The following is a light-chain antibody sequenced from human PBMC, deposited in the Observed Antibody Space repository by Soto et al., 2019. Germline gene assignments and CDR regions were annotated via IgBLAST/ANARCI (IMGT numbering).Light chain of an antibody. V-gene: IGKV3D-20*01. Sequence: DIVFTQSPATLSLSPGERATLSCGASQSVSSSRLAWYQQKPALAPRLLIYDGFLRATGIPDRFSGSGSGTDFTLTISRLEPEDFAVYYCQQDGNSPITFGQGTRLET. CDR3: QQDGNSPIT. J-gene: IGKJ5*01. CDR2: DGF. CDR1: QSVSSSR.